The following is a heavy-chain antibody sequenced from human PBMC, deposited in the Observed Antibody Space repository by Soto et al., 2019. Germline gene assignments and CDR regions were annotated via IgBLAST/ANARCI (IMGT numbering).Heavy chain of an antibody. V-gene: IGHV2-5*01. D-gene: IGHD3-3*01. CDR1: GFSLSTSGVG. J-gene: IGHJ4*02. Sequence: SGPTLVNPTQTLTLTCTFSGFSLSTSGVGVGWIRQPPGKALEWLALIYWNDDKRYSPSLKSRLTITKDTSKNQVVLTMTNMDPVDTATYYCAHSQPLLRFLEWLSFDYWRQGTLVTVSS. CDR2: IYWNDDK. CDR3: AHSQPLLRFLEWLSFDY.